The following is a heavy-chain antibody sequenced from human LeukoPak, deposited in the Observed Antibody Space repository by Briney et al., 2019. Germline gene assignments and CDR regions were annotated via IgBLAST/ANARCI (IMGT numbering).Heavy chain of an antibody. CDR3: ARGVVAAAGRTFDF. Sequence: SETLSLTCTVSGGSISSYYWSWIRQPAGKGLEWIGRIYTSGSTNYNPSLKSRVTMSVDTSKNQFSLKLSSVTAADTAIYYCARGVVAAAGRTFDFWGQGTLVTVSS. CDR1: GGSISSYY. D-gene: IGHD6-13*01. J-gene: IGHJ4*02. V-gene: IGHV4-4*07. CDR2: IYTSGST.